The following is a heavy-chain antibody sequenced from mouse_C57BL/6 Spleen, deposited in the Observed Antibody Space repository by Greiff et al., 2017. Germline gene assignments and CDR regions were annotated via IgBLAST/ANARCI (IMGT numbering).Heavy chain of an antibody. D-gene: IGHD1-1*01. J-gene: IGHJ1*03. CDR2: INYDGSST. CDR3: ARVYYGSSHWYFDV. CDR1: GFTFTDYY. Sequence: KLVESEGGLVQPGSSMKLSCTASGFTFTDYYMAWVRQVPEKGLEWVANINYDGSSTYYLDSLKSRFIISRDNAKNILYLQMSSLKSEDTATYYCARVYYGSSHWYFDVWGTGTTVTVSS. V-gene: IGHV5-16*01.